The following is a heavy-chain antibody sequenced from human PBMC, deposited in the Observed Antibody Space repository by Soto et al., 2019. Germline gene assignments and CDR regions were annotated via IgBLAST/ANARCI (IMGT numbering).Heavy chain of an antibody. Sequence: GGSLRLSCAASGFSFIDYAINWVRQVPGRGLECVAGIGGRGGNAFYADSMKGRFSISRDNSKNTVYLHMHNLRVDDSAMYYCAKARHSGDFAGSYDSWGQGTLVTVSS. CDR3: AKARHSGDFAGSYDS. J-gene: IGHJ5*02. CDR2: IGGRGGNA. V-gene: IGHV3-23*01. D-gene: IGHD2-21*02. CDR1: GFSFIDYA.